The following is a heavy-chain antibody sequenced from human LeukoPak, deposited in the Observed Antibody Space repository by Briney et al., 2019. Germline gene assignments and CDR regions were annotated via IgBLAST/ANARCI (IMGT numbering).Heavy chain of an antibody. CDR1: GFTFSSYG. D-gene: IGHD6-19*01. J-gene: IGHJ3*02. V-gene: IGHV3-30*02. CDR3: AKXMAVAAHDAFDI. CDR2: IRYDGSNK. Sequence: PGGSLRLSCAASGFTFSSYGMHWVRQAPGKGLEWVAFIRYDGSNKYYADSVKGRFTISRDNSKNTLYLQMNSLRAEDTAVYYXAKXMAVAAHDAFDIWGQGTMVTVSS.